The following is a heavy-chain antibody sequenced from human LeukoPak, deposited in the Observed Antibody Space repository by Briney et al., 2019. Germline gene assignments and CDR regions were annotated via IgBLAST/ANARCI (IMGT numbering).Heavy chain of an antibody. Sequence: ASVKVSCKTSGYTFTGYYMHWVRQAPGQGLEWMGRINPNSGDTNYAQKFQGRVTMTGDTSITTAYMELNSLRSDDTAVCYCAKAKPQGSDRDFDYWGQGTLVTVSS. V-gene: IGHV1-2*06. CDR1: GYTFTGYY. CDR3: AKAKPQGSDRDFDY. J-gene: IGHJ4*02. D-gene: IGHD1-14*01. CDR2: INPNSGDT.